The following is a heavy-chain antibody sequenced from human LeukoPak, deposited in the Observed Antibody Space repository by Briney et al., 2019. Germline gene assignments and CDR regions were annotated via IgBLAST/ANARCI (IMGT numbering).Heavy chain of an antibody. V-gene: IGHV1-69*13. CDR2: IIPIFGTA. D-gene: IGHD2-21*02. J-gene: IGHJ1*01. Sequence: SVKVSCKASGGTFSSYAISRVRQAPGQGLEWMGGIIPIFGTANYAQKFQGRVTITADESTSTAYMELSSLRSEDTAVYYCARDEGAYCGGDCYHTAEYFQHWGQAPWSPSPQ. CDR3: ARDEGAYCGGDCYHTAEYFQH. CDR1: GGTFSSYA.